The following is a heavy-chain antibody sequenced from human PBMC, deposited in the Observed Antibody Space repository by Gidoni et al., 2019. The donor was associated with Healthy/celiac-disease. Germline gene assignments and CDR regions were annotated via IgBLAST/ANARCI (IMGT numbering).Heavy chain of an antibody. Sequence: QVQLHESGPGLVKPSQTLSLTCTVSGGSISSGGSYLSWIRPHPGKGLEWIGYICYSGSTYYDPSLKSRVTISVDTSKNQFSLKLSSVTAADTAVYYCAILECGGDCYPFYYGMDVWGQGTTVTVSS. CDR2: ICYSGST. V-gene: IGHV4-31*03. D-gene: IGHD2-21*02. CDR1: GGSISSGGSY. CDR3: AILECGGDCYPFYYGMDV. J-gene: IGHJ6*02.